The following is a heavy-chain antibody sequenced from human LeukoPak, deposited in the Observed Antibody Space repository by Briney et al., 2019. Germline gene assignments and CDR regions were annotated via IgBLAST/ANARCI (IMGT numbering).Heavy chain of an antibody. D-gene: IGHD5-24*01. J-gene: IGHJ4*02. CDR2: IYHSGST. V-gene: IGHV4-39*07. CDR3: ARRGRDGYNHDY. CDR1: GGSISSSSYY. Sequence: SETLSLTCTVSGGSISSSSYYWGWIRQPPGKGLEWIGYIYHSGSTYYNPSLKSRVTISVDRSKNQFSLKLSSVTAADTAVYYCARRGRDGYNHDYWGQGTLVTVSS.